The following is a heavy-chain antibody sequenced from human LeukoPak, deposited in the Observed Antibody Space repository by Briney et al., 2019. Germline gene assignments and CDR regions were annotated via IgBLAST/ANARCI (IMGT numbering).Heavy chain of an antibody. CDR1: GFTVSSSY. J-gene: IGHJ4*02. Sequence: GSLRLSCAASGFTVSSSYINWVRQAPGKGLEWVSVIYSDGSTFYADSVKGRFTISRDNSKNTLYLQMNSLRGEDTAMYFCARGRLSDFWGQGTLVTVSS. CDR2: IYSDGST. CDR3: ARGRLSDF. V-gene: IGHV3-66*02.